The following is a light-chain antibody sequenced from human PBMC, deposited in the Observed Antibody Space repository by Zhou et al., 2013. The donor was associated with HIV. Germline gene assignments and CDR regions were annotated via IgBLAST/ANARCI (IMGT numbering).Light chain of an antibody. Sequence: DIAMTQSPLSLPVTPGEPASISCRSSQSLLQSNGYNYLDWYLQKPGQSPDNVLIYLGSNRASGVPDRFSGSGSGTDFTLKISRVEAEDVGVYYCMQALQTPPTFGQGTKVEIK. CDR3: MQALQTPPT. CDR1: QSLLQSNGYNY. J-gene: IGKJ1*01. CDR2: LGS. V-gene: IGKV2-28*01.